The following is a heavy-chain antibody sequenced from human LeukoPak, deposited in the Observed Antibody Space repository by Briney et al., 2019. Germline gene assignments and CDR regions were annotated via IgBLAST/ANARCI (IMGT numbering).Heavy chain of an antibody. J-gene: IGHJ6*03. D-gene: IGHD4-17*01. CDR3: ARRSYGDPNDRVSNYYYYYYMDV. V-gene: IGHV5-51*01. CDR1: GYSFTSYW. Sequence: GESLKISCKGSGYSFTSYWIGWVRQMPGKGLEWMGIIYPGDSDTRYSPSFQRQVTISADKSISTAYLQWRSLKASDTAMYYCARRSYGDPNDRVSNYYYYYYMDVWGKGTTVTVSS. CDR2: IYPGDSDT.